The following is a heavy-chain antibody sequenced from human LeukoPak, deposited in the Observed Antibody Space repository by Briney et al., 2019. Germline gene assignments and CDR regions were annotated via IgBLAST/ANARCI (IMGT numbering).Heavy chain of an antibody. CDR3: AKGGTYGGGADY. J-gene: IGHJ4*02. CDR1: GASISRDY. Sequence: PSETLSLTCTVSGASISRDYWTWIRQPPGKGLEWIGYIYNGGSTTYSPSLNSRVTISLDTSNNQVSLRLSSVTAADTAVYYCAKGGTYGGGADYWGQGTPVTVSS. D-gene: IGHD1-26*01. V-gene: IGHV4-59*01. CDR2: IYNGGST.